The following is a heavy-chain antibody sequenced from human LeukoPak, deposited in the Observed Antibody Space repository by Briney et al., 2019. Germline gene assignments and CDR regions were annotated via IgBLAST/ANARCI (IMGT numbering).Heavy chain of an antibody. J-gene: IGHJ4*02. D-gene: IGHD3-10*01. Sequence: PGGSLRLSCAASGFTFSDYYMTWIRQAPGKGLKQISYIRSSGSTTYYADSVKGRFTISRDNSKNTLYLQMNSLRAEDTAVYYCAKVTYGSGTYGAFDYWGQGTLVTVSS. CDR3: AKVTYGSGTYGAFDY. V-gene: IGHV3-11*01. CDR2: IRSSGSTT. CDR1: GFTFSDYY.